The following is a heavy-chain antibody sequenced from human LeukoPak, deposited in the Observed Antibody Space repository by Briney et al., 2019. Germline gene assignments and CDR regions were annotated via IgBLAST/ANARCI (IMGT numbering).Heavy chain of an antibody. CDR1: GFTFSSYW. CDR2: IKQDGSEK. V-gene: IGHV3-7*01. Sequence: GGSLRLSCAASGFTFSSYWMSWVRQAPGKVLEWVANIKQDGSEKYYVDSVKGRFTISRDNAKNSLYLQMNSLRAEDTAVYYCARDDLLHRNWFDPWGQGTLVTVSS. J-gene: IGHJ5*02. CDR3: ARDDLLHRNWFDP. D-gene: IGHD3-22*01.